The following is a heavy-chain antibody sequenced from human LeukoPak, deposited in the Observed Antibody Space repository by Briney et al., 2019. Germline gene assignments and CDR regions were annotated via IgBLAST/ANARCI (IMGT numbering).Heavy chain of an antibody. J-gene: IGHJ6*02. CDR2: ISSSSSYI. CDR1: GFTVSSNY. V-gene: IGHV3-21*01. D-gene: IGHD1-1*01. CDR3: ARDWNDYGMDV. Sequence: PGGSLRLPCAASGFTVSSNYMSWVRQAPGKGLEWVSSISSSSSYIYYADSVKGRFTISRDNAKNSLYLQMNSLRAEDTAVYYCARDWNDYGMDVWGQGTTVTVSS.